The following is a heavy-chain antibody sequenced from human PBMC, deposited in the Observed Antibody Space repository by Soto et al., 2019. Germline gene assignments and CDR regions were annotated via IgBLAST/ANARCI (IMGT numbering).Heavy chain of an antibody. CDR2: TYYSGSA. CDR1: GDSVTTCY. CDR3: ARGPIVTTSEGVHAALYCVDP. Sequence: PSETLSLTCTVSGDSVTTCYWTWIRQPPGKGLERIAYTYYSGSANYNPSLKSRLTISIDTSKTQFSLNLSSMTSADTAVYYCARGPIVTTSEGVHAALYCVDPWGKGTLVTVS. D-gene: IGHD3-16*01. J-gene: IGHJ5*02. V-gene: IGHV4-59*02.